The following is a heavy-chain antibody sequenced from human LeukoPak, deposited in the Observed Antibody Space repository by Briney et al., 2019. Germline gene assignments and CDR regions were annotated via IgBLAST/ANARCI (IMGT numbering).Heavy chain of an antibody. CDR2: ISYDGSNT. J-gene: IGHJ4*02. CDR3: AMYGSSPT. CDR1: GFTFRTTG. V-gene: IGHV3-30*03. D-gene: IGHD6-13*01. Sequence: PGGSLRLSCATSGFTFRTTGVHWVRQGPGKGLEWVAVISYDGSNTKYADSVKGRFTISRDNSKNTLYLKMNTLRPEDTAVYYCAMYGSSPTWGQGTLVTVSS.